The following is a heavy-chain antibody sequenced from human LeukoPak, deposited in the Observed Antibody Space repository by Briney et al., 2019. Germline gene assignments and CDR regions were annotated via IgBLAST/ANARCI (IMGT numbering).Heavy chain of an antibody. CDR2: ISYDGSNK. Sequence: GGSLRLSCAASRFTFSSYGMHWVRQAPGKGLEWVAVISYDGSNKYYADSVKGRFTISRDNSKNTLYLQMNSLRAEDTAVYYCARGYGSGSPTNFDYWGQGTLVTVSS. CDR1: RFTFSSYG. CDR3: ARGYGSGSPTNFDY. D-gene: IGHD3-10*01. J-gene: IGHJ4*02. V-gene: IGHV3-30*03.